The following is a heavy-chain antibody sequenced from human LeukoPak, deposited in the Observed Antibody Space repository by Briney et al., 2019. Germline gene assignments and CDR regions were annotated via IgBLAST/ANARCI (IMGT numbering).Heavy chain of an antibody. CDR1: GGTFSSYA. V-gene: IGHV1-69*13. CDR2: IIPIFGTA. Sequence: SVKVSCKASGGTFSSYAISWVRQAPGQGLEWMGGIIPIFGTANYAQKFQGRVTITADESTSTAYMELSRLRSDDTAVYYCARDQAPRMITFGGPRRWFDPWGQGTLVTVSS. CDR3: ARDQAPRMITFGGPRRWFDP. D-gene: IGHD3-16*01. J-gene: IGHJ5*02.